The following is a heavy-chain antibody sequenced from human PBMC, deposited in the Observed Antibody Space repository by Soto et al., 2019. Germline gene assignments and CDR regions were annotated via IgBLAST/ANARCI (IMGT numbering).Heavy chain of an antibody. J-gene: IGHJ4*02. D-gene: IGHD4-17*01. V-gene: IGHV3-73*01. Sequence: PGGSLRLSCAASGFTFSGSAMHWVRQASGKGLEWVGRIRSKANSYATAYAASVKGRFTISRDDSKNTAYLQMNSLKTEDTAVYYCTRLFDTVTTKGWGQGTLVTVSS. CDR2: IRSKANSYAT. CDR3: TRLFDTVTTKG. CDR1: GFTFSGSA.